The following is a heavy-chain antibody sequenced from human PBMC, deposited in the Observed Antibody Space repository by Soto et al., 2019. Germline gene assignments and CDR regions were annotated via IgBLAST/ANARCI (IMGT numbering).Heavy chain of an antibody. J-gene: IGHJ4*02. CDR3: ARDLRRNSGSYFDY. Sequence: QVQLVESGGGLVKPGGSLRLSCAASGFRFSDYYMSWIRQAPGKGLEWISYIDSSSGYTNYADSVKGRFTISRDNAXNSLYLQVSSLRAEDTAIYYCARDLRRNSGSYFDYWGQGTPVTVSS. V-gene: IGHV3-11*05. CDR2: IDSSSGYT. D-gene: IGHD1-26*01. CDR1: GFRFSDYY.